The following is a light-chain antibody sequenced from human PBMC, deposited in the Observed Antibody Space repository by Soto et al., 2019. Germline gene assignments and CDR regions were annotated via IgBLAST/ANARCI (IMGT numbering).Light chain of an antibody. J-gene: IGKJ4*01. CDR2: KAS. CDR3: QQYNSNPLT. CDR1: QRSSTW. V-gene: IGKV1-5*03. Sequence: DIQMTQSPSTLSASVGDRVTITCRASQRSSTWLAWYQQKPGKAPKLLIYKASSLESGVPSRFSGSGSGTEFTLTISSLQPDDFATYYCQQYNSNPLTFGGGTKVEIK.